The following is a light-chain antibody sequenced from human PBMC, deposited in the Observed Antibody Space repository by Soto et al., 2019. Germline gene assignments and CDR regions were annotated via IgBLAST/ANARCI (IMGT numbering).Light chain of an antibody. Sequence: DIQLTQSPPSLSASVGDRVTITYRVNQGISTYLNCYRHKPGEGPNLLIYRVFNLQSGLPSRFNGSVSGTDFILAISSLQPEDAAICCAQRSNNAHPNGYLSFGGGTKVEIK. CDR2: RVF. CDR1: QGISTY. J-gene: IGKJ4*01. V-gene: IGKV1-27*01. CDR3: QRSNNAHPNGYLS.